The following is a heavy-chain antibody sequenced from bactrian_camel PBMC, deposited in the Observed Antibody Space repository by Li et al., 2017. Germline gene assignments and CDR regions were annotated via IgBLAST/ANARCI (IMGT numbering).Heavy chain of an antibody. J-gene: IGHJ4*01. CDR1: GDTYSGNC. CDR2: IYTLYGTP. Sequence: VQLVESGGGSVQPGGSLRLSCAASGDTYSGNCMGWFRQAPGKEREGVAAIYTLYGTPWYADSVKGRFTISRDNAKRTVYLQMNSLKPEDAAMYYCAAVRRGSGYRSCRPGDAPFSYYGQGTQVTVS. D-gene: IGHD2*01. V-gene: IGHV3S40*01.